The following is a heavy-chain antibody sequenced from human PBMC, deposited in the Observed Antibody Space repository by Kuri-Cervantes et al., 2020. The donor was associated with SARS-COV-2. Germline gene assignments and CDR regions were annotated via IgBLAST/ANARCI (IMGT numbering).Heavy chain of an antibody. J-gene: IGHJ1*01. CDR2: INHSGST. D-gene: IGHD3-22*01. CDR3: ARGRDYYDSSGYPDSEYFQH. CDR1: GGCSSGYY. Sequence: SETLSLTCDVYGGCSSGYYWSWIRQRPGKGPEWIGEINHSGSTNYNQFLKSRVTISVDTSKNQLTLQLSSVTASDTAVYYCARGRDYYDSSGYPDSEYFQHWGQGTLVTVSS. V-gene: IGHV4-34*01.